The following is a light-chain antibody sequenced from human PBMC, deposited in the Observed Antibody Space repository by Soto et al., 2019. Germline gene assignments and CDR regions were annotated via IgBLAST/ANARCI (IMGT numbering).Light chain of an antibody. CDR3: LQDYNYPWT. J-gene: IGKJ1*01. CDR1: QGIRND. Sequence: AIRMTQSPSSLSASVGDRVTITCRASQGIRNDLGWYRQEPGKAPQLLIYAASMLLSGVPSRFSGSGSGTIFTLTISSLQPEDFTTYYCLQDYNYPWTFGQGTKVAIK. CDR2: AAS. V-gene: IGKV1-6*01.